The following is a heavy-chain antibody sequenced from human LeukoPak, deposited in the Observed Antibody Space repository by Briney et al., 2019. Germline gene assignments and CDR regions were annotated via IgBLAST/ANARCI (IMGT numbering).Heavy chain of an antibody. V-gene: IGHV5-51*01. Sequence: GESLKISCKGSGFSFANYWIAWVRQMPGKGLEWMGIIYPGDSDIRYGPSFQGQVTISADKSISTAYLQLSSLKASDTAMYYCARAPSPISKLDSWGQGTLVTVSS. CDR1: GFSFANYW. CDR3: ARAPSPISKLDS. J-gene: IGHJ4*02. D-gene: IGHD3-3*01. CDR2: IYPGDSDI.